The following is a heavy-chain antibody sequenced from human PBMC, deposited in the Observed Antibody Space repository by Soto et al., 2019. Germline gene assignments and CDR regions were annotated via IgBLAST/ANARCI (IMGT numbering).Heavy chain of an antibody. D-gene: IGHD6-19*01. CDR3: TIQGLADYYFDY. CDR2: IRIKAYGGLT. Sequence: GGSLRLCCTASRFTFGYYARIWVRQSPGKGLELVGFIRIKAYGGLTEYDASVKGRFTISREDSKSIAYLQMNSLKTEDTAVYYFTIQGLADYYFDYWAQGPLVTVSS. J-gene: IGHJ4*02. CDR1: RFTFGYYA. V-gene: IGHV3-49*04.